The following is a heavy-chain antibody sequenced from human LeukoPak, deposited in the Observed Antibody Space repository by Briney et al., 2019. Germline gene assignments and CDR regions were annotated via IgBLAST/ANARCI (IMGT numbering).Heavy chain of an antibody. CDR1: GFTFSSYW. CDR2: INSDGSST. CDR3: ARDPEWLLYRYLDY. D-gene: IGHD3-3*01. Sequence: PGGSLRLSCAASGFTFSSYWMHWVPQAPGKGLGWVSRINSDGSSTSYADSVKGRFTISRDNAKNTLYLQMNSLRAEDTAVYYCARDPEWLLYRYLDYWGQGTLVTVSS. J-gene: IGHJ4*02. V-gene: IGHV3-74*01.